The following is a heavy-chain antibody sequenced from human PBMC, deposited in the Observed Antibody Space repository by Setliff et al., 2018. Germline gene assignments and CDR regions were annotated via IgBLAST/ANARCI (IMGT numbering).Heavy chain of an antibody. D-gene: IGHD3-10*01. CDR1: GYSFTGYG. Sequence: GASVKVSCKASGYSFTGYGISWVRQAPGQGLEWMGWISAYNDNKNYAQKFQGRVTMTTDTSTNTVFMELRGLRSDDTAMFYCARVVYYASGSSLSYGMDVWGQGTAVTVSS. V-gene: IGHV1-18*01. CDR2: ISAYNDNK. CDR3: ARVVYYASGSSLSYGMDV. J-gene: IGHJ6*02.